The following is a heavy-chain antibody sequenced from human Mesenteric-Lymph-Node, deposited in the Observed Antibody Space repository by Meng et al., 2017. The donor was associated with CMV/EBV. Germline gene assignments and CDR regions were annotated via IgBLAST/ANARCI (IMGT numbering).Heavy chain of an antibody. V-gene: IGHV3-23*01. J-gene: IGHJ3*02. CDR3: AKVGEYQPPDASDI. CDR2: ISDSGAST. Sequence: GGSLRLSCAASGFTFKNYAMNWVRQAPGKGLEWVSTISDSGASTYYADSVKGRLTITRDNSKNTVYLQMNSLRAEDTAVYYCAKVGEYQPPDASDIWGQGTMVTVSS. D-gene: IGHD2-2*01. CDR1: GFTFKNYA.